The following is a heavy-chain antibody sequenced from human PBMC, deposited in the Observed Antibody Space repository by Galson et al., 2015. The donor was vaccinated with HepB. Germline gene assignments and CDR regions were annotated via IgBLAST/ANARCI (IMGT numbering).Heavy chain of an antibody. CDR2: IWYDGTYK. J-gene: IGHJ4*02. D-gene: IGHD2-8*01. Sequence: SLRLSCAASGFIFGNYGMQWVRQAPGKGLEWVAHIWYDGTYKHYADSVKGRFTISQDNAKNTLFLQMNSLRAEDTAVYYCARDSGNGGSQDWGQGTLVSVSS. CDR1: GFIFGNYG. V-gene: IGHV3-33*01. CDR3: ARDSGNGGSQD.